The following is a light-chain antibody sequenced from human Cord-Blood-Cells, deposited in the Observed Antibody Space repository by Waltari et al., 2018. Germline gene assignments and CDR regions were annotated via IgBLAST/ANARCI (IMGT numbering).Light chain of an antibody. CDR1: SSNIGSNT. J-gene: IGLJ2*01. Sequence: QSVLTQPPSASGTPGQRVTISCSGNSSNIGSNTVNWYQQLPGTAPKLLIYSNNRRPSGVPDLFSGSKSGTSASLAISGLQSEDEADYYCAAWDDSLNGPVFGGGTKLTVL. V-gene: IGLV1-44*01. CDR2: SNN. CDR3: AAWDDSLNGPV.